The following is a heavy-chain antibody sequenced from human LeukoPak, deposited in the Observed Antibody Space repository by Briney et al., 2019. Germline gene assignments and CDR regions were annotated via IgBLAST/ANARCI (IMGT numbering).Heavy chain of an antibody. V-gene: IGHV1-69*06. CDR1: GGTFSSYA. Sequence: SVKISCKASGGTFSSYAISWVRQAPGQGLDWMGRIIPIFGTANYAQKFQGRVTITADKSTSTAYMELSSLRSEDTAVYYCARDGNAHSHYYYYMDVWGKGTTVTVSS. D-gene: IGHD1-1*01. CDR2: IIPIFGTA. J-gene: IGHJ6*03. CDR3: ARDGNAHSHYYYYMDV.